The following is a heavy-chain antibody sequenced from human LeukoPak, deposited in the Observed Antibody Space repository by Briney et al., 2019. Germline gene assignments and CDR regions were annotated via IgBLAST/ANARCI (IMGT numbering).Heavy chain of an antibody. J-gene: IGHJ6*02. CDR3: ARGVGSSWNYYYYGMDV. Sequence: SVKVFCKASGGPFSSYAISWGRQAPGQGREWMGGIIPIFGTANYAQKFQGRVTITADESTSTAYMELSSLRSEDTAVYYCARGVGSSWNYYYYGMDVWGQGTTVTVSS. D-gene: IGHD6-13*01. CDR1: GGPFSSYA. CDR2: IIPIFGTA. V-gene: IGHV1-69*01.